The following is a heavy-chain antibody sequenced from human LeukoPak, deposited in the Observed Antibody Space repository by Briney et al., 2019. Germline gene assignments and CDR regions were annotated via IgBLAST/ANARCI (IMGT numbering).Heavy chain of an antibody. CDR3: ARVGSSGFDAFDI. V-gene: IGHV3-69-1*01. CDR1: GFTFSAYA. D-gene: IGHD3-22*01. CDR2: IGSDNKP. J-gene: IGHJ3*02. Sequence: GGSLRLSCEASGFTFSAYAMTWVRQAPGKGLEWVSSIGSDNKPHYSESVKGRFAISRDNAKNTLYLQMNSLRAEDTAVYYCARVGSSGFDAFDIWGQGTMVTVSS.